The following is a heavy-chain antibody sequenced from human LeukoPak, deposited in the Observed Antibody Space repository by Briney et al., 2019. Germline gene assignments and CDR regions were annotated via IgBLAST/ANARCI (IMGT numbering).Heavy chain of an antibody. J-gene: IGHJ6*02. CDR2: INHNGNVN. Sequence: GGSLRLSCAASGVTFSSYWMNWARQAPGKGLEWVASINHNGNVNYYVDSVKGRFTISRDNAKNSLYLQMSNSRAEDTAVYFCARGGGLDVWGQGATVTVSS. D-gene: IGHD3-16*01. CDR1: GVTFSSYW. CDR3: ARGGGLDV. V-gene: IGHV3-7*03.